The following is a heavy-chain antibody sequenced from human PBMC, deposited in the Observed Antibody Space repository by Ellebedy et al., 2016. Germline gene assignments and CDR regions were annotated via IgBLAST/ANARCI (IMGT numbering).Heavy chain of an antibody. J-gene: IGHJ1*01. CDR3: LLHEQH. Sequence: RGSLRLSXAASGFTFSNYGMSWVRQAPGKGLEWVANIKEDGSEEYYVDSVKGRFTISRDNAKNSLYLQMNSLTAEDTAIYYCLLHEQHWGQGTLVTVSS. V-gene: IGHV3-7*02. CDR2: IKEDGSEE. CDR1: GFTFSNYG.